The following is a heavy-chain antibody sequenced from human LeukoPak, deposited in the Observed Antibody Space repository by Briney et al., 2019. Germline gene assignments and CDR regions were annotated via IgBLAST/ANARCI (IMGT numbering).Heavy chain of an antibody. Sequence: GGSLRLSCAASGFTFSAYSMSWVHQAPGKGLEWVSSISANSDYIFYPDSMKGRFTISRDNAQKSLYLQMDSLRAEDTAVYYCASGLPAATTWGQGTLVTVSS. CDR3: ASGLPAATT. CDR2: ISANSDYI. V-gene: IGHV3-21*01. D-gene: IGHD2-2*01. J-gene: IGHJ5*02. CDR1: GFTFSAYS.